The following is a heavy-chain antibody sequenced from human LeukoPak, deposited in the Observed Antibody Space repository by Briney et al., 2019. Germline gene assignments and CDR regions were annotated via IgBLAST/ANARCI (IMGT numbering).Heavy chain of an antibody. CDR2: IYYSGIT. V-gene: IGHV4-61*08. CDR3: ARDQYGDYDFDY. CDR1: GGSISSGGYY. D-gene: IGHD4-17*01. Sequence: SETLSLTCTVSGGSISSGGYYWSWIRQHPGKGLEWIAYIYYSGITNYNPSLKSRVTISVDTSKNQFSLKLSSVTAADTAVYYCARDQYGDYDFDYWGQGTLVTVSS. J-gene: IGHJ4*02.